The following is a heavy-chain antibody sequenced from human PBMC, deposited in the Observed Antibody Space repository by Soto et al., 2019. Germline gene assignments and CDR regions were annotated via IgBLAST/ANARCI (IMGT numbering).Heavy chain of an antibody. Sequence: PSETLSLTCTVSGGSINSGGYCWSWIRQHPGKGLDWIGCISYGGSTSYNPSLKSRVTISVDTSKNQFSLKLTSVTAADTAVYYCARAMTTVTTIDYWGQGALVTVSS. CDR1: GGSINSGGYC. CDR3: ARAMTTVTTIDY. CDR2: ISYGGST. V-gene: IGHV4-31*03. D-gene: IGHD4-17*01. J-gene: IGHJ4*02.